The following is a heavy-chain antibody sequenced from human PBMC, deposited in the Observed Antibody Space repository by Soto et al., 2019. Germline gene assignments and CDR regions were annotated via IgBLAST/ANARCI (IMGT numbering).Heavy chain of an antibody. CDR1: GGSFSGYY. Sequence: LEILSLTCAVYGGSFSGYYLSWIRQPPGKGLEWIGEINHSGSTNYNPSLKSRVTISVDTSKNQLSLKLSSVTAADTAVYYCARGLAAAGTDYYYYGMDVWGQGTTVTVSS. V-gene: IGHV4-34*01. D-gene: IGHD6-13*01. CDR3: ARGLAAAGTDYYYYGMDV. CDR2: INHSGST. J-gene: IGHJ6*02.